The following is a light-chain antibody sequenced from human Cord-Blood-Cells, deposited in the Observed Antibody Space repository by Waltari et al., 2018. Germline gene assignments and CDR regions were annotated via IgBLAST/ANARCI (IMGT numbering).Light chain of an antibody. CDR1: QSVLYSSNNKNY. CDR2: WAS. V-gene: IGKV4-1*01. CDR3: QQYYSTIT. J-gene: IGKJ5*01. Sequence: DIVMTHSPDSLSVSLGERAHINCRSRQSVLYSSNNKNYLAWYQQKPGQPPKLLIYWASTLESGVPDRFSGSGSGTDFTLTISSLQAEDVAVYYCQQYYSTITFGQGTRLEIK.